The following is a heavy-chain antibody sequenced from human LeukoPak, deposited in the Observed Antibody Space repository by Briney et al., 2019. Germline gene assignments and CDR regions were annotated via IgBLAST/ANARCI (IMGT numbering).Heavy chain of an antibody. CDR1: GGSFSGYY. CDR2: INHSGST. D-gene: IGHD6-6*01. CDR3: ARVIGSSDLIDY. J-gene: IGHJ4*02. V-gene: IGHV4-34*01. Sequence: SETLSLTCAVYGGSFSGYYWSWIRQPPGKGLEWIGEINHSGSTNYNPSLKSRVTISVDTSKNQVSLKLSSVTAADTAVYYCARVIGSSDLIDYWGQGTLVTVSS.